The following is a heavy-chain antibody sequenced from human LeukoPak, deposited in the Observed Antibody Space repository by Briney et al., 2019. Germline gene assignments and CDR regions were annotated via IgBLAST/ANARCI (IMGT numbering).Heavy chain of an antibody. J-gene: IGHJ5*02. Sequence: GGSLRLSCVASGFTFSSYTINWVRQAPGKGLEWVAYISRGGTTIYYADSVKGRFTISRDNAKNSLYLQRNSLRAEDTAMYYCARGQFGERFDPWGQGTLVTVSS. D-gene: IGHD3-10*01. V-gene: IGHV3-48*01. CDR1: GFTFSSYT. CDR2: ISRGGTTI. CDR3: ARGQFGERFDP.